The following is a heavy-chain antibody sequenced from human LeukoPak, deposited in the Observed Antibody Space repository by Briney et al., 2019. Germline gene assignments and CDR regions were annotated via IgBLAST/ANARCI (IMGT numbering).Heavy chain of an antibody. CDR1: GYTFSSYG. J-gene: IGHJ6*02. CDR3: AIRKYGADYNGMDV. V-gene: IGHV1-18*01. D-gene: IGHD4/OR15-4a*01. CDR2: INPQKRDT. Sequence: GASVKVSCKASGYTFSSYGINWVRLAPGRGPEWMASINPQKRDTHYAQNFQGRVTVTAGTSTNTAYMELRSLRSDDTAIYYCAIRKYGADYNGMDVWGQGTTVTVSS.